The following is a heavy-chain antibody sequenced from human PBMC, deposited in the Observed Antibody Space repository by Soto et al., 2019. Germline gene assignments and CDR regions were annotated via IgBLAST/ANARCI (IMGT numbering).Heavy chain of an antibody. V-gene: IGHV3-9*01. J-gene: IGHJ2*01. D-gene: IGHD3-16*01. Sequence: EMQLVESGGGLVQPGRSLRLSCAASGFSFDEYAMHWVRQAPGMGLKWVSGISWNSGSIAYADSVKGRFTVSRDNAKRALYLQMNSLRPEHTALYYCAQVWGGAGDWYFDLWGRGTLVTVSS. CDR2: ISWNSGSI. CDR3: AQVWGGAGDWYFDL. CDR1: GFSFDEYA.